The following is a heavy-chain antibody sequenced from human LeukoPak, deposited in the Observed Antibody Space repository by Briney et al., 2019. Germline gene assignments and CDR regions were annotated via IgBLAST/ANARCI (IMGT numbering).Heavy chain of an antibody. CDR1: GFTFSSYG. V-gene: IGHV3-30*02. D-gene: IGHD2-2*01. CDR3: AKAIIVVVPAAGDY. J-gene: IGHJ4*02. Sequence: SGGSLRLSCAASGFTFSSYGMHWVRQAPGKGLEWVAFIRYDGSNKYYADSVKGRFTISRDNSKNTLYLQMNSLRAEDTAVYYCAKAIIVVVPAAGDYWGQGTLVTVSS. CDR2: IRYDGSNK.